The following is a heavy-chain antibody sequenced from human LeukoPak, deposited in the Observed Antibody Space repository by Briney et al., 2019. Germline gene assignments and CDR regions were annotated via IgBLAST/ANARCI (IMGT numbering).Heavy chain of an antibody. CDR2: ISSSDTTI. CDR1: GFTFSRFW. V-gene: IGHV3-48*03. D-gene: IGHD5-24*01. Sequence: TGGSLRLSCAASGFTFSRFWMNWVRQAPGKGLEWVSNISSSDTTIHYADSVKGRFTISRDNARNSLYLQMNSLRAEDTAVYYCARSRRDNYYYYYGMDVWGQGTTVTVSS. J-gene: IGHJ6*02. CDR3: ARSRRDNYYYYYGMDV.